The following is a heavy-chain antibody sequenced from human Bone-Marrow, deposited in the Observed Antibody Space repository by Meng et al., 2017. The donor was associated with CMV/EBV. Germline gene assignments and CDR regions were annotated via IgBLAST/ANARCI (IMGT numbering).Heavy chain of an antibody. CDR3: ARGGLGDCSSTSCFFCYYYYGMDV. CDR1: GYTFTSYD. J-gene: IGHJ6*02. D-gene: IGHD2-2*01. V-gene: IGHV1-8*01. Sequence: ASVKVSFKASGYTFTSYDINWVRQATGQGLEWMGWMNPNSGNTGYAQKFQGRVTMTRNTSISTAYMELSSLRSEDTAVYYCARGGLGDCSSTSCFFCYYYYGMDVWGQETTVTVSS. CDR2: MNPNSGNT.